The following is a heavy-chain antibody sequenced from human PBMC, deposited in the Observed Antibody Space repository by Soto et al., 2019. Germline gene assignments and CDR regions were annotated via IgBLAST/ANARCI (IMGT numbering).Heavy chain of an antibody. D-gene: IGHD1-1*01. CDR3: ARGRYGDY. V-gene: IGHV1-18*01. Sequence: QVHLVQSGAEVKKPGASVKVSCKGSGYAFTTYGITWVRQAPGQGLEWMGWISAHNGNTNYAQKRQGRVNVTRDTSTGTAYMELRRLRSDDTAVYYCARGRYGDYWGQGALVTVSS. J-gene: IGHJ4*02. CDR1: GYAFTTYG. CDR2: ISAHNGNT.